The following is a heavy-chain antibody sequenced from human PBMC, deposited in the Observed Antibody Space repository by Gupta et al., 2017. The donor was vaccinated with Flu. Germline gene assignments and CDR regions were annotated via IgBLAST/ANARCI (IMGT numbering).Heavy chain of an antibody. CDR3: ARDHQQWRGYYYYGMDV. CDR2: IYSGGST. Sequence: EVQLVESGGGLVQPGGSLRLSCAASGFTVSSNYMSWVRQVPGKGLEWVSVIYSGGSTYYADSVKGRFTISRDNSKNTLYLQMNSLRAEDTAVYYCARDHQQWRGYYYYGMDVWGQGTTVTVSS. CDR1: GFTVSSNY. D-gene: IGHD1/OR15-1a*01. V-gene: IGHV3-66*02. J-gene: IGHJ6*02.